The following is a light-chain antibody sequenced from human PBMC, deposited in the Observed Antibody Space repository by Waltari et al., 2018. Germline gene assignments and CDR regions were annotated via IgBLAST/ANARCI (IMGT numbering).Light chain of an antibody. J-gene: IGKJ1*01. CDR1: QSVRNN. Sequence: EILMTQSPATLSVSPGERATLSCRASQSVRNNLVWYQQKPGQAPRLLLYGASTRVTGIPARFSGSGSGTEFTLTISSLQSEDFAVYYCQQYNNWPPWTFGQGTKVEIK. CDR3: QQYNNWPPWT. V-gene: IGKV3-15*01. CDR2: GAS.